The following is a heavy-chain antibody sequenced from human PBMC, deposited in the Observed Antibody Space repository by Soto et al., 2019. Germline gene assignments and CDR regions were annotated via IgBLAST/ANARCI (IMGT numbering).Heavy chain of an antibody. V-gene: IGHV3-66*01. J-gene: IGHJ6*02. CDR3: ARVKLMDRYYYYGMDV. Sequence: EVQLVESGGGLVQPGGSLRLSCAASGFTVSSNYMSWVRQAPGKGLEWVSVIYSGGSTYYADSVKGRFTISRDNSKNTLYLQMNSLRAEDTAVYYCARVKLMDRYYYYGMDVWGQGTTVTVSS. D-gene: IGHD2-8*01. CDR1: GFTVSSNY. CDR2: IYSGGST.